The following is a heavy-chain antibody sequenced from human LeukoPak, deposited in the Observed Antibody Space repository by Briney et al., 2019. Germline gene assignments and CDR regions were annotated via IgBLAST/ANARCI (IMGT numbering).Heavy chain of an antibody. CDR1: GGTFSSYA. V-gene: IGHV1-69*04. D-gene: IGHD2-21*02. Sequence: GASVTVSCKASGGTFSSYAISWVRQAPGQGLEWMGRIIPILGIANYAQKFQGRVTITADKSTSTAYMELSSLRSEDTAVYYCARERAEPTIVVVTAIIYFDYWGQGTLVTVSS. CDR2: IIPILGIA. J-gene: IGHJ4*02. CDR3: ARERAEPTIVVVTAIIYFDY.